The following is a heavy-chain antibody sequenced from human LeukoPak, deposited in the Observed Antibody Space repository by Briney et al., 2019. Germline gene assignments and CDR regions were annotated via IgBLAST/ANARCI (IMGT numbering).Heavy chain of an antibody. J-gene: IGHJ4*02. Sequence: GGSLRLSCAASGFTFSSYSMNWVRQAPGKGLEWVSSISSSSSYIYYADSVKGRFTIPRDNAKNSLYLQMNSLRAEDTAVYYCARDWVVGAHDGIDYFDYWGQGTLVTVSS. CDR1: GFTFSSYS. V-gene: IGHV3-21*01. D-gene: IGHD1-26*01. CDR2: ISSSSSYI. CDR3: ARDWVVGAHDGIDYFDY.